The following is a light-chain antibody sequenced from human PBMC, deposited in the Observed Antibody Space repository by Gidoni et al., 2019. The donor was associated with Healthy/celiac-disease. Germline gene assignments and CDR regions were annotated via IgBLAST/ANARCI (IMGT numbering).Light chain of an antibody. V-gene: IGLV1-36*01. J-gene: IGLJ3*02. CDR2: YDD. Sequence: QSVLTQPPSVSEAPRQRVTISCSGRSSNHGNNAGNWYQQLPGKAPKLIIYYDDLLPSGVSDRFSGSKSGTSASLAISGLQSEDEADYYCAAWDDSLNGRVFGGGTKLTVL. CDR3: AAWDDSLNGRV. CDR1: SSNHGNNA.